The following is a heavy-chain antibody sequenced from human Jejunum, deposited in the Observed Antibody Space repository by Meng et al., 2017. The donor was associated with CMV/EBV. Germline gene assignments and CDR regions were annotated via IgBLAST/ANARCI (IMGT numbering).Heavy chain of an antibody. D-gene: IGHD7-27*01. J-gene: IGHJ4*02. CDR2: SYLDDDN. CDR3: AHRRDYNSNWDGGDFDF. CDR1: FSLNTSQLS. Sequence: FSLNTSQLSFGWIRQPSGKALEWLAFSYLDDDNRYNPSLKSRLKFTKDTSRNQVILTVTNVDTVDTGTYYCAHRRDYNSNWDGGDFDFWGQGTLVTVSS. V-gene: IGHV2-5*02.